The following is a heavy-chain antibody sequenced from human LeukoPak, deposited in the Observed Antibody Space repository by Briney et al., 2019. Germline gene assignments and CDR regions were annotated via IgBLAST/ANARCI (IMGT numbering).Heavy chain of an antibody. V-gene: IGHV3-23*03. CDR3: AREIGGGLHYFHS. CDR2: LYNDAFDSAT. D-gene: IGHD1-26*01. Sequence: GGSLRLSCAASRFTFSTYTMSWVRQAPGKGLEWVSNLYNDAFDSATHYADSVKGRFTISRDNSQNTLYLQMNSLRAEDTAMYYCAREIGGGLHYFHSWGQGTPVTVSS. J-gene: IGHJ4*02. CDR1: RFTFSTYT.